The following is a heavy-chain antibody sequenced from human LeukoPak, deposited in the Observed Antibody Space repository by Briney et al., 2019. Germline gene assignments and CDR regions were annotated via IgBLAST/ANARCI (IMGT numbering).Heavy chain of an antibody. Sequence: ASVKVSCKASGYTFTSYHMHWVRQAPGQGLEWMGISSPNSDYTNYAEKFQGRVTMTRDTSTSTVYMELSSLRSEDTAVYYCARDNTTTGPFDYWGQGTLVTVSS. J-gene: IGHJ4*02. CDR3: ARDNTTTGPFDY. D-gene: IGHD1-1*01. V-gene: IGHV1-46*01. CDR1: GYTFTSYH. CDR2: SSPNSDYT.